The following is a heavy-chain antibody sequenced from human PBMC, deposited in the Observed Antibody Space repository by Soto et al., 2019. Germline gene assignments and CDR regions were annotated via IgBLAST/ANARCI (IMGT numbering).Heavy chain of an antibody. D-gene: IGHD6-19*01. CDR1: GGSIRSYY. Sequence: QVQLQESGPGLVKPSETLSLTCTVSGGSIRSYYWSWIRQPPGKGLEGIGYIYYSGSTNYNPSLKSRVTISVDTSKNQFSLKLSSVTAADTAVYYCARAYSSGWRHDAFDIWGQGTMVTVSS. CDR3: ARAYSSGWRHDAFDI. CDR2: IYYSGST. J-gene: IGHJ3*02. V-gene: IGHV4-59*01.